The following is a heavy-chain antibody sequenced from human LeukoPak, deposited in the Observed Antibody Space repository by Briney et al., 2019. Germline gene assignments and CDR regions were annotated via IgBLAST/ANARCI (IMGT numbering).Heavy chain of an antibody. CDR1: GGTFSSYA. J-gene: IGHJ3*02. Sequence: LVKVSCKASGGTFSSYAISWVRQAPGQGLEWMGGIIPIFGTANYAQKFQGGVTITTDESTSTAYMELSSLRSEDTAVYYCARGFALDWGVNDAFDIWGQGTMVTVSS. V-gene: IGHV1-69*05. CDR2: IIPIFGTA. CDR3: ARGFALDWGVNDAFDI. D-gene: IGHD3/OR15-3a*01.